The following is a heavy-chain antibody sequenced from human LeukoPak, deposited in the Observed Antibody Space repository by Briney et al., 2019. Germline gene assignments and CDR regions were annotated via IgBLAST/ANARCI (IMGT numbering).Heavy chain of an antibody. J-gene: IGHJ6*03. Sequence: PGGSLRLSCAASGFTFSSYEMNWVRQAPGKELEWVSYISSSGSTIYYADSVKGRFTISRDNAKNSLYLQMNSLRAEDTAVYYCATSPQLLLYGDYYYYMDVWGKGTTVTISS. V-gene: IGHV3-48*03. CDR1: GFTFSSYE. CDR2: ISSSGSTI. CDR3: ATSPQLLLYGDYYYYMDV. D-gene: IGHD2-2*01.